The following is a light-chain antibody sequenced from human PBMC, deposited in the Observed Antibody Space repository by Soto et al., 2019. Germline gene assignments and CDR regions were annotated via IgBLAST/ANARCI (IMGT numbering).Light chain of an antibody. Sequence: QSALTQPASVSGSPGQSITISCTGTSSDVGGYNYVSWYQQHPGKAPKLMIYDVSTRPSGVSNRFSGSKSGNTASLTISGLQAEDEADYYCSSYTSSSTSLVVFGGGTKLTVL. CDR3: SSYTSSSTSLVV. J-gene: IGLJ2*01. CDR2: DVS. V-gene: IGLV2-14*01. CDR1: SSDVGGYNY.